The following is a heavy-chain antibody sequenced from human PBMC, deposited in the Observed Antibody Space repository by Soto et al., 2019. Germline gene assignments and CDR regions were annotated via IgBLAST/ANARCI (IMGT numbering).Heavy chain of an antibody. CDR3: ARDYDSSGLLGY. Sequence: PGGSLRLSCAASGFTFSSYGMHWVRQAPGKGLEWVAVIWYDGSNKYYADSVKGRFTISRDNSKNTLYLQMNSLRAEDTAVYYCARDYDSSGLLGYWGQGTLVTVSS. CDR2: IWYDGSNK. V-gene: IGHV3-33*01. D-gene: IGHD3-22*01. J-gene: IGHJ4*02. CDR1: GFTFSSYG.